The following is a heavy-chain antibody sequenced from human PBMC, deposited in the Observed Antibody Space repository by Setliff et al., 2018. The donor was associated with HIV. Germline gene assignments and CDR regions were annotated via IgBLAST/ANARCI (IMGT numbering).Heavy chain of an antibody. CDR3: ARQVTVVGYFETAAGSFNY. V-gene: IGHV4-39*01. D-gene: IGHD2-21*01. CDR2: IYYSGST. CDR1: GGSISSGYYY. Sequence: PSETLSLTCSVSGGSISSGYYYWSWIRQPPGKGLEWIGTIYYSGSTYYNPSLKSRVTISTDTSKNQFSLKVRSVTAADTAVYYCARQVTVVGYFETAAGSFNYWGPGTLVTVSS. J-gene: IGHJ4*02.